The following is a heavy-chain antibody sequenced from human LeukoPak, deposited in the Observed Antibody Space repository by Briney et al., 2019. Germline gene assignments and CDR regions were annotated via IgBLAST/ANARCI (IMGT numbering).Heavy chain of an antibody. J-gene: IGHJ4*02. CDR1: GYTLTELS. CDR2: FDPEDGET. D-gene: IGHD3-3*01. Sequence: ASVKVSCKVSGYTLTELSMHWVRQAPGKGLEWMGGFDPEDGETIYAQKFQGRVTMTEDTSTDTAYMELSSLRSEDTAVYYCTSRVWSGYYTRDYWGQGTLVTVSS. V-gene: IGHV1-24*01. CDR3: TSRVWSGYYTRDY.